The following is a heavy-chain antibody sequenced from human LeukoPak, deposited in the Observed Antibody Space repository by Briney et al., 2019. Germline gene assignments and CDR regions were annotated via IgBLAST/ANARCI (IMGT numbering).Heavy chain of an antibody. Sequence: SETLSLTCTVSGGSISSYYWSWIRQPAGKGLEWIGRIYTSGSTNYNPSLKSRVTMSVDTSKNQFSLKLSPVTAADTAVYYCAREGGSEVILEDYYYYMDVWGKGTTVTVSS. CDR2: IYTSGST. CDR3: AREGGSEVILEDYYYYMDV. CDR1: GGSISSYY. D-gene: IGHD3-22*01. V-gene: IGHV4-4*07. J-gene: IGHJ6*03.